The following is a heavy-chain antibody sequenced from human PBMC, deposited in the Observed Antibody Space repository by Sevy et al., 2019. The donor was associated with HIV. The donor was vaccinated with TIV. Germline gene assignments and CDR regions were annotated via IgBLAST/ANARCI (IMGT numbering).Heavy chain of an antibody. CDR3: ARDRRNYGGQYLDF. CDR2: ISSGSSYT. J-gene: IGHJ4*02. D-gene: IGHD4-17*01. CDR1: GFTFSDYY. V-gene: IGHV3-11*06. Sequence: GGSLRLSCAASGFTFSDYYMSWIRQAPGKGLEWVSYISSGSSYTNYADSVKGRFTISRDNAKNSLYLQMNSLRAEDTAVYYCARDRRNYGGQYLDFWGQGTLVTVSS.